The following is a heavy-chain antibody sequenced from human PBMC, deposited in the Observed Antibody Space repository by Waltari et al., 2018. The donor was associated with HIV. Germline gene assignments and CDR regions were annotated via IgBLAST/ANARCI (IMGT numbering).Heavy chain of an antibody. J-gene: IGHJ3*02. V-gene: IGHV4-61*02. CDR1: GGSIRSGSYS. CDR3: ARERVPYYYDSSGYPDAFDI. CDR2: IYTSGST. Sequence: QVQLQASGPGLVKPSQTLSLTCTVSGGSIRSGSYSWSWLRQPPGKGPEWIGRIYTSGSTNYNPSLKSRVTISVDTSKNQFSLKLSSVTAADTAVYYCARERVPYYYDSSGYPDAFDIWGQGTMVTVSS. D-gene: IGHD3-22*01.